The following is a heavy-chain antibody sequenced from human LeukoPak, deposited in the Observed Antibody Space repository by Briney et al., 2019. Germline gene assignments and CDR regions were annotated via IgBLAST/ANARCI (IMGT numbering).Heavy chain of an antibody. V-gene: IGHV4-34*01. CDR3: ARGWGMTTVTTSSFDY. CDR2: INHSGST. J-gene: IGHJ4*02. D-gene: IGHD4-17*01. CDR1: GGSFSGYY. Sequence: SETLSLTCAVYGGSFSGYYWSWIRQPPGKGLEWIGEINHSGSTNYNPSLKSRVTILVDTSKNQFSLKLSSVTAADTAVYYCARGWGMTTVTTSSFDYWGQGTLVTVSS.